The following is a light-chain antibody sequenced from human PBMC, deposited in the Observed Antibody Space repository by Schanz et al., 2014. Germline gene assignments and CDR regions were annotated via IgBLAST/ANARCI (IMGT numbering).Light chain of an antibody. CDR2: GAS. CDR3: QQYSSYSGT. CDR1: QSVSSNY. J-gene: IGKJ1*01. Sequence: EIVLTQSPDTLSLSPGERATVSCRASQSVSSNYLAWYQQKPGQAPRLLIYGASTRATGIPARFSGSGSGTDFTLTISSLQPDDFATYYCQQYSSYSGTFGQGTKVGIK. V-gene: IGKV3-20*01.